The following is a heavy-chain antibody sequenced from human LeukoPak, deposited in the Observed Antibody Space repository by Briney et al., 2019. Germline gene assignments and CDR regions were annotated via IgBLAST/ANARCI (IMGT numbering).Heavy chain of an antibody. J-gene: IGHJ4*02. Sequence: GGSLRLSCAVSCFSVGDTFMTWVRQAPGKGLQWVSVILDTGITTYADSVKGRFSISRDNSKNTVYLQMNSLSVDDTAVYYCVRDKGVGRTERFDSWGPGTLVTVSS. D-gene: IGHD1-26*01. CDR3: VRDKGVGRTERFDS. CDR1: CFSVGDTF. V-gene: IGHV3-53*01. CDR2: ILDTGIT.